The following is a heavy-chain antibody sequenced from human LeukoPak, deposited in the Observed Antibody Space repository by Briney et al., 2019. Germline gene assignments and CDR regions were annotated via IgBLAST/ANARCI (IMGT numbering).Heavy chain of an antibody. J-gene: IGHJ4*02. Sequence: GRSLSLSCAASGFTFSNAWMTWVRQAPGKGLEWVGRIKSKTDGGSADYAAPVKGRFTISRDDSKNTLYLQMNSLRTEDTAVYYCTTQGTSETGRFEYWGQGTLVTVSS. CDR2: IKSKTDGGSA. CDR3: TTQGTSETGRFEY. V-gene: IGHV3-15*01. CDR1: GFTFSNAW. D-gene: IGHD1-26*01.